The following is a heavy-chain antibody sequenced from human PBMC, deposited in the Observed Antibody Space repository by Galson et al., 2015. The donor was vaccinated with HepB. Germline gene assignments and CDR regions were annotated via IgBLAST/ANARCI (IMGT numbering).Heavy chain of an antibody. CDR1: GYTFTGFY. Sequence: SVKVSCKASGYTFTGFYIHWVRQAPGQGLEWVAWINSNLGGTKYAQKFQGRVTVTRDTSVTTAYMELSSLISDDTAVYYCAREGANGGGDWYSFDYWGQGTLVTVSS. D-gene: IGHD2-21*01. CDR3: AREGANGGGDWYSFDY. CDR2: INSNLGGT. V-gene: IGHV1-2*02. J-gene: IGHJ4*02.